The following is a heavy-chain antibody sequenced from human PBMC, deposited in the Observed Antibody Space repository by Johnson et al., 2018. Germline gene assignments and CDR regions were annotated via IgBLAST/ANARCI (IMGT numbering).Heavy chain of an antibody. J-gene: IGHJ1*01. D-gene: IGHD6-13*01. CDR1: GFSFDDYA. CDR3: ARDIGSSWYRGFQH. CDR2: ISWNSGNI. Sequence: VQLVQSGGGLVQPGRSLRLSCVVSGFSFDDYAMHWVRQAPGKGLEWVSGISWNSGNIGYADSVKGRFTISRDNAKNSLYVQMNSLRAEDTAFYYCARDIGSSWYRGFQHWGQGTLVTVSS. V-gene: IGHV3-9*01.